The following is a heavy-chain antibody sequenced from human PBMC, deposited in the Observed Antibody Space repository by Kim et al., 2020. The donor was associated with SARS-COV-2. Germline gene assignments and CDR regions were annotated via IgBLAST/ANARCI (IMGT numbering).Heavy chain of an antibody. CDR3: SRLMAYSNSWYYFYY. J-gene: IGHJ4*02. Sequence: SETLSLTCTVSGGFISDYYWSWIRQPPGKGLEWIGNIYSSGGTNYNPSLKSRVTMSIDTSKNQFSLKLTSVTAADAAIFYGSRLMAYSNSWYYFYYWSQG. CDR1: GGFISDYY. CDR2: IYSSGGT. V-gene: IGHV4-59*08. D-gene: IGHD6-13*01.